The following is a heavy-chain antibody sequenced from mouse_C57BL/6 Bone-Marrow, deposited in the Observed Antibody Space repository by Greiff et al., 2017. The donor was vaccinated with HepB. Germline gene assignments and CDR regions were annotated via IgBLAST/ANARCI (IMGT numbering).Heavy chain of an antibody. J-gene: IGHJ4*01. CDR3: ARENGSSYEGAMDY. CDR2: INPNNGGT. Sequence: VQLQQSGPELVKPGASVKMSCKASGYTFTDYNMHWVKQSHGKSLEWIGYINPNNGGTSYNQKFKGKATLTVNKSSSTAYMELRSLTSEDSAVYYCARENGSSYEGAMDYWGQGTSVTVSS. D-gene: IGHD1-1*01. CDR1: GYTFTDYN. V-gene: IGHV1-22*01.